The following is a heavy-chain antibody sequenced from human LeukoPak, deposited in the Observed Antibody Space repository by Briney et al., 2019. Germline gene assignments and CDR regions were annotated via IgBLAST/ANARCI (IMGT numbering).Heavy chain of an antibody. CDR1: GYSFTTYY. V-gene: IGHV5-51*01. CDR2: INPGGSDT. CDR3: ARTGTYAEFDY. D-gene: IGHD6-13*01. Sequence: GESLKISCKGSGYSFTTYYIGWVRQMPGKGLEWMGIINPGGSDTRYSPSFQGQVTISVDNSISTAYLQWTSLKASDTAMYYRARTGTYAEFDYWGQGSLVTVSS. J-gene: IGHJ4*02.